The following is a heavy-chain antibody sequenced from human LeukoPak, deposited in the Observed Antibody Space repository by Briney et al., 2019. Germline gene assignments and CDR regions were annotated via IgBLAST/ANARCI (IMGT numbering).Heavy chain of an antibody. CDR3: ARGVVVVPAALPFYYYYGMDV. D-gene: IGHD2-2*01. V-gene: IGHV4-4*02. CDR1: GFTFSSYAM. CDR2: IYHSGST. J-gene: IGHJ6*02. Sequence: GSLRLSCAASGFTFSSYAMSWVRQPPGKGLEWIGEIYHSGSTNYNPSLKSRVTISVDKSKNQFSLKLSSVTAADTAVYYCARGVVVVPAALPFYYYYGMDVWGQGTTVTVSS.